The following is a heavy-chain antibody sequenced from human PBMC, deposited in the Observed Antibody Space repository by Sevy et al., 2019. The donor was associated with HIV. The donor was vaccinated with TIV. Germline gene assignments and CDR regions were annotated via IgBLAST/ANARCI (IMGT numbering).Heavy chain of an antibody. J-gene: IGHJ4*02. D-gene: IGHD2-2*02. CDR2: IIPIFGTA. Sequence: ASVKVSCKASGGTFSSYAISWVRQAPGQGLEWMGGIIPIFGTANYAQKFQGRVTITADESTSTAYMELSSLRSKDTAVYYCAREGGVVVPAAINRDQYYFDYWGQGTLVTVSS. CDR1: GGTFSSYA. CDR3: AREGGVVVPAAINRDQYYFDY. V-gene: IGHV1-69*13.